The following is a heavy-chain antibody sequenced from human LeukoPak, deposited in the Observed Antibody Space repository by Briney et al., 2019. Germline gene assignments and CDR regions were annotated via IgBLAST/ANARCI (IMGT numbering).Heavy chain of an antibody. J-gene: IGHJ4*02. Sequence: GGSLRLSCAASGFTVSSNYMSWVRQAPGKGLEWVSVIYSDASTYFADSVKGRFTLSRDSSKNTLYLQMNSLRAEDTAVYHCARDTYYESSGFYFSDYWGQGILVIVSS. V-gene: IGHV3-66*01. CDR1: GFTVSSNY. D-gene: IGHD3-22*01. CDR3: ARDTYYESSGFYFSDY. CDR2: IYSDAST.